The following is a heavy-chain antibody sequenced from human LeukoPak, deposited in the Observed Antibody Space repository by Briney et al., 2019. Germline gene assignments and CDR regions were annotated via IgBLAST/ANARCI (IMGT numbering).Heavy chain of an antibody. D-gene: IGHD3-22*01. CDR2: ISYDGSNK. CDR3: TTAYYYDSSGYYGTFDY. J-gene: IGHJ4*02. V-gene: IGHV3-30*03. Sequence: GGSLRLSCAASGFTFSSYGMHWVRQAPGKGLEWVAVISYDGSNKYYADSVKGRFTISRDNSKNTPYLQMNSLRAEDTAVYYCTTAYYYDSSGYYGTFDYWGQGTLVTVSS. CDR1: GFTFSSYG.